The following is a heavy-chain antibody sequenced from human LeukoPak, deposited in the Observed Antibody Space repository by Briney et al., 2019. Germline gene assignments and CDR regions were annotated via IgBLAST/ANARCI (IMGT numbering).Heavy chain of an antibody. CDR3: AKESLRPYYYGMDV. J-gene: IGHJ6*02. V-gene: IGHV3-23*01. D-gene: IGHD4-17*01. Sequence: PGGSLRLSCAASGFTFSSYAMSWVCQAPGKGLEWVSAISGSGGSTYYADSVKGRFTISRDNSKNTLYLQMNSLRAEDTAVYYCAKESLRPYYYGMDVWGQGTTVTVSS. CDR2: ISGSGGST. CDR1: GFTFSSYA.